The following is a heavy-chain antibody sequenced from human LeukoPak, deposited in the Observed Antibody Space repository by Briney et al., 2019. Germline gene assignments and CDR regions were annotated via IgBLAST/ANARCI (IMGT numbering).Heavy chain of an antibody. CDR2: IYTSGST. J-gene: IGHJ4*02. D-gene: IGHD3-22*01. CDR3: ARGYYDSSGYSFDY. CDR1: GGSISNYY. Sequence: PSETLSLTCTVSGGSISNYYWTWIRQPAGKGLEWIGRIYTSGSTNYNPSLKGRVTMSVDTSKNQFSLKMSSVTAADTAVYYCARGYYDSSGYSFDYWGQGTLVTVSS. V-gene: IGHV4-4*07.